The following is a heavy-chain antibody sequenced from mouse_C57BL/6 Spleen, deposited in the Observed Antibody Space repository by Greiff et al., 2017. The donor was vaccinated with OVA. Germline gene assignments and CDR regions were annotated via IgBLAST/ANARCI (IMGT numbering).Heavy chain of an antibody. V-gene: IGHV1-64*01. CDR2: IHPNSGST. CDR1: GYTFTSYW. D-gene: IGHD2-4*01. J-gene: IGHJ3*01. CDR3: ARGGLRPWFAY. Sequence: VQLQQPGAELVKPGASVKLSCKASGYTFTSYWMHWVKQRPGQGLEWIGMIHPNSGSTNYNEKFKSKATLTVDKSSSTAYMQLSSLTSADSAVYYCARGGLRPWFAYWGQGTLVTVSA.